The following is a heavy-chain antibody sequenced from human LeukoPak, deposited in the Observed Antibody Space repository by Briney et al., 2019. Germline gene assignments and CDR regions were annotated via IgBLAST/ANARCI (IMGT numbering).Heavy chain of an antibody. CDR1: GGSITNTNY. J-gene: IGHJ4*02. V-gene: IGHV4-4*02. CDR2: VSLQGAT. Sequence: SGTLSLTCGVSGGSITNTNYWTWVRQPPGKGLEWIGEVSLQGATNYNPSLMGRVAISVDTSENHISLQLTSVTAADTAVSYCAREGGPDRPLDYSGQGTPVTVSS. CDR3: AREGGPDRPLDY.